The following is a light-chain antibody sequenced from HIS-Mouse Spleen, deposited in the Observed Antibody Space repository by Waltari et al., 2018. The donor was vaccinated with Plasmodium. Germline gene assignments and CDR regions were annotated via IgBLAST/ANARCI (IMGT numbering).Light chain of an antibody. CDR3: MIWPSNASGV. J-gene: IGLJ3*02. V-gene: IGLV5-37*01. CDR2: YYSDSDK. CDR1: SDINVGSYN. Sequence: QPVLTQPPSSSASPGESARLTCTLPSDINVGSYNIYWYQPKPGSPPRYHLYYYSDSDKGQGSGLPSRFSGSKDASANTGILLISGLQSEDEADYYCMIWPSNASGVFGGGTKLTVL.